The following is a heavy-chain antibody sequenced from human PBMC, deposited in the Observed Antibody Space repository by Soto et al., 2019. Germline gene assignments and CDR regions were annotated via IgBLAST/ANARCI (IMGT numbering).Heavy chain of an antibody. CDR1: GFAFRSFT. CDR2: ISSNSAYI. Sequence: VGSLRLSCAASGFAFRSFTMNWVRQAPGKGLEWVSTISSNSAYIYYTDALRGRFTISRDNAKNSLHLQMNSLRAEDTAVYYCTRDASRDSSARGWFDPWGPGTLVTVSS. J-gene: IGHJ5*02. V-gene: IGHV3-21*01. D-gene: IGHD6-13*01. CDR3: TRDASRDSSARGWFDP.